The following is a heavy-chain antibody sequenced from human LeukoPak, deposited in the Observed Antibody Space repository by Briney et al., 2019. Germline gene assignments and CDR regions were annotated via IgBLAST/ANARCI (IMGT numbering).Heavy chain of an antibody. J-gene: IGHJ5*01. CDR1: GDTFSDYA. CDR3: ARDGYYGSGSQNWCVS. Sequence: GSSVKVSCKTSGDTFSDYALNWVRQGPGHGLEWMGRISSILGVPTYAQEFRDRVTITADRSTNTAYMELNSPSSHDTAMYYCARDGYYGSGSQNWCVSWGQGTIVTVSS. D-gene: IGHD3-10*01. CDR2: ISSILGVP. V-gene: IGHV1-69*04.